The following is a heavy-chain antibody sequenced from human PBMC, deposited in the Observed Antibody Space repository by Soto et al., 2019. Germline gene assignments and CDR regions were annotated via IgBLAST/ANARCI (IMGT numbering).Heavy chain of an antibody. J-gene: IGHJ6*02. CDR2: ISYDGSNK. Sequence: QVQLVESGGGVVQPGRSLRLSGAASGFTFSSYAMHWVRQAPGKGLEWVAVISYDGSNKYYADSVKGRFTISRDNSKNTLYLQMNSLRAEDTAVYYCARDKGVVAASRVPSYYGMDVWGQGTTVTVSS. CDR3: ARDKGVVAASRVPSYYGMDV. CDR1: GFTFSSYA. D-gene: IGHD2-15*01. V-gene: IGHV3-30-3*01.